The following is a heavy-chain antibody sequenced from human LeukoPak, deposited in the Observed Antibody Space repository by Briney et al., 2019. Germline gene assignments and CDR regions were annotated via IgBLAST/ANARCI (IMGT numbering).Heavy chain of an antibody. CDR3: TRLWAAALDS. D-gene: IGHD6-13*01. V-gene: IGHV3-49*04. CDR2: IRSKGYRGTT. CDR1: GFNFGDYA. Sequence: GGSLRLSCRVSGFNFGDYAMTWVRQAPGKGLEWVGFIRSKGYRGTTDFAASVKGRFTMSRDDSKSIAYLQMNSLKTEDTAVYYCTRLWAAALDSWGQGTLVTVSS. J-gene: IGHJ4*02.